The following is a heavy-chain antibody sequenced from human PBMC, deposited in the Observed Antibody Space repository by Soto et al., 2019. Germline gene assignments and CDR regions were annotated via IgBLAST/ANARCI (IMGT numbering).Heavy chain of an antibody. J-gene: IGHJ4*01. D-gene: IGHD3-10*01. CDR1: ASSLGSSW. CDR3: ASDSGYGSGSSVNHYLDY. V-gene: IGHV3-7*01. CDR2: IKTDASEK. Sequence: GGTLRLSCTASASSLGSSWMSWVRHAPGKGLEWLALIKTDASEKKNVDSVRGRFTVSRGNAKTSLYMSMVRVGDEVTAVSYCASDSGYGSGSSVNHYLDYWDHGTLVTGSS.